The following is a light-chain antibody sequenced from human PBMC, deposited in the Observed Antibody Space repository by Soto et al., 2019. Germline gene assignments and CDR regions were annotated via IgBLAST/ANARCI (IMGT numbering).Light chain of an antibody. CDR3: HQRSNWPLT. Sequence: ELVLTQSPATLSLSPGERATLSCRASQSVSSNLAWYQQKPGQAPRLLIYDASNRATGVPARFSGRGSGTEFTLTISSLELEDFEIYYCHQRSNWPLTFGGGTKVEIK. CDR2: DAS. J-gene: IGKJ4*01. V-gene: IGKV3-11*01. CDR1: QSVSSN.